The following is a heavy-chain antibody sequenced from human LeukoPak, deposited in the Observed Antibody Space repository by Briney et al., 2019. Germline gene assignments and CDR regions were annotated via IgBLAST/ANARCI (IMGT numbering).Heavy chain of an antibody. CDR1: GYIFTDYA. D-gene: IGHD6-13*01. CDR2: INGMTGHP. V-gene: IGHV7-4-1*02. Sequence: ASVKVSCKPSGYIFTDYAINWVRQAPGHGLEWMGWINGMTGHPTYAQGFTGRFAFSLDTSVSTAYLKISSLKAEDTAVYYCARGRGYYFDYWGQGTLVTVSS. CDR3: ARGRGYYFDY. J-gene: IGHJ4*02.